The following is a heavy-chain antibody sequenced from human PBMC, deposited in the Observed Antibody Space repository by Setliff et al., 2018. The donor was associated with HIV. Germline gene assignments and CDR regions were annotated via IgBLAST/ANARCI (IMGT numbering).Heavy chain of an antibody. Sequence: GSGPTLVNPTQTLTLTCTFSGFSLSTSGMSLNWIRQPPGKALEWLARIHWDDVKFYSTSLKTRLTISRDTSKNQVVLTMTNMDPVDTATYYCARGYTSGWYGGLPRFDPWGQGTLVTVSS. J-gene: IGHJ5*02. D-gene: IGHD6-19*01. CDR3: ARGYTSGWYGGLPRFDP. CDR2: IHWDDVK. CDR1: GFSLSTSGMS. V-gene: IGHV2-70*17.